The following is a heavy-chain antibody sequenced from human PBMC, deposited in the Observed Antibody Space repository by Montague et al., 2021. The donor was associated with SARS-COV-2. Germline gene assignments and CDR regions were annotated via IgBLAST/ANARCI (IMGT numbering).Heavy chain of an antibody. J-gene: IGHJ3*02. D-gene: IGHD1-7*01. CDR2: TYYGSRWNT. Sequence: CAISGDSVSSNNPAWNWIRQSPSGGLEWLGRTYYGSRWNTDYALSVKTRITISPDTSKNQFSLHLNSVTPEDTAVYYCARGWNYAFDIWSQGTMVTVSS. CDR3: ARGWNYAFDI. CDR1: GDSVSSNNPA. V-gene: IGHV6-1*01.